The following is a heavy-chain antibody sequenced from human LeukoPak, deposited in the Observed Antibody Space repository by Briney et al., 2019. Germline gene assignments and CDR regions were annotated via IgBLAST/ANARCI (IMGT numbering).Heavy chain of an antibody. V-gene: IGHV5-51*01. CDR1: GYSFTSYW. D-gene: IGHD6-13*01. CDR2: IYPGDSDT. J-gene: IGHJ5*02. CDR3: ARSRRAAAGTMFGNWFDP. Sequence: GESLKISCKGSGYSFTSYWIGWVRQMPGKGLEWMGIIYPGDSDTRYSPSFQGQVTISADKSISTAYLQWSSLKASDTAMYYCARSRRAAAGTMFGNWFDPWGQGTLVTVS.